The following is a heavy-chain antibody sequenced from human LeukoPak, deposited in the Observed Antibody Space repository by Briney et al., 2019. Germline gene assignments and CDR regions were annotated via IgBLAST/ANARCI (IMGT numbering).Heavy chain of an antibody. Sequence: ASVKVSCKASGYTFTSYDINWVRQATGQGLEWMGWMNPNSGNTGYAQKFQGRVTMTRNTSISTAYMELSSLRSEDTAVYYCARARDGYNWMDYWGQGTLVTVSS. CDR3: ARARDGYNWMDY. V-gene: IGHV1-8*01. CDR2: MNPNSGNT. D-gene: IGHD5-24*01. CDR1: GYTFTSYD. J-gene: IGHJ4*02.